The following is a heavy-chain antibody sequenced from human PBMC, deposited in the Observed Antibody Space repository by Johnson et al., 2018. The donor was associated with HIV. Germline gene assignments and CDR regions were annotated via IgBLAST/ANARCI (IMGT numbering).Heavy chain of an antibody. CDR1: GFTFSSYD. Sequence: VQLVESGGGLVQPGGSLRLSCAASGFTFSSYDMHWVRQAPGKGLQYVSRIGSDGVSTYYANSVIGRFTISRDNSKNTVFLQMRRLSAEDIGIYYCARDSGGNYGAFDIWGQGTMVTVSS. V-gene: IGHV3-64*01. CDR3: ARDSGGNYGAFDI. D-gene: IGHD4-23*01. J-gene: IGHJ3*02. CDR2: IGSDGVST.